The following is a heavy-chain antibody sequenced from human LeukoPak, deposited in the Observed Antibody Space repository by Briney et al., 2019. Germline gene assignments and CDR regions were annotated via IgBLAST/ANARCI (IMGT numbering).Heavy chain of an antibody. J-gene: IGHJ3*02. V-gene: IGHV1-8*01. CDR3: ARLEVGANWEGAFDI. CDR1: GYTFTSYD. D-gene: IGHD1-26*01. CDR2: MNPNSGNT. Sequence: ASVKVSCKASGYTFTSYDINRVRQATGQGLEWMGWMNPNSGNTGYAQKFQGRVTMTRNTSISTAYMELSSLRSEDTVVYYCARLEVGANWEGAFDIWGQGTMVTVSS.